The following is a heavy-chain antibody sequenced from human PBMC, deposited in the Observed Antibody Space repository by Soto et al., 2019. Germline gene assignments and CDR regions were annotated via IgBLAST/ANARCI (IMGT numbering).Heavy chain of an antibody. J-gene: IGHJ4*02. CDR3: AKGGPYYYDSSGYYDY. Sequence: EVQLLESGGGLVQPGGSLRLSCAASGFTFSSYAMSWVRQAPGKGLEWVSAISGSGGSTYYADSVKGRFTISRDNSKNTLYLQMNSLRAEDTAVYYGAKGGPYYYDSSGYYDYWGQGTLVTVSS. CDR2: ISGSGGST. D-gene: IGHD3-22*01. V-gene: IGHV3-23*01. CDR1: GFTFSSYA.